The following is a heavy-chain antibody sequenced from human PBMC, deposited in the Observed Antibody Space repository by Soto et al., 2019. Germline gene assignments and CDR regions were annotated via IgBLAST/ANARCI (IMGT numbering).Heavy chain of an antibody. Sequence: PXEXLKISCKCSGYXFANYLLGWMGHMPGEGPEWMGIIHPGDSDTRYSPPFQCHVIISAEKAISTAYLQRTRPKASDTAMYYCVRPLDNWNTFDSWVQGTL. V-gene: IGHV5-51*01. D-gene: IGHD1-20*01. CDR1: GYXFANYL. CDR3: VRPLDNWNTFDS. J-gene: IGHJ4*02. CDR2: IHPGDSDT.